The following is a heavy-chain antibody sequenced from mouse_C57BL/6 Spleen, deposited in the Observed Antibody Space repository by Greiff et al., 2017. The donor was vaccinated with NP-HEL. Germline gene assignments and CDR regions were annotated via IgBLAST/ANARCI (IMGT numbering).Heavy chain of an antibody. CDR1: GFTFSDYG. J-gene: IGHJ1*03. D-gene: IGHD1-1*01. V-gene: IGHV5-17*01. CDR3: ARDPGSSYGIRYWYFDV. CDR2: ISSGSSTI. Sequence: EVKVVESGGGLVKPGGSLKLSCAASGFTFSDYGLHWVRQAPEKGLEWVAYISSGSSTIYYADTVKGRFTISRDNAKNTLFLQMTSLRSEDTAMYYCARDPGSSYGIRYWYFDVWGTGTTVTVSS.